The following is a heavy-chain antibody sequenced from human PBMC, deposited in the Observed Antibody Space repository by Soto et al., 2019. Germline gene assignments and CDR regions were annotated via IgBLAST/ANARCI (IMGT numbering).Heavy chain of an antibody. CDR1: GGTFSSSG. CDR2: IIPIFGPA. Sequence: ASVKVSCKASGGTFSSSGISWVRQAPGQGLEYMGGIIPIFGPANYAQMFQGRVTITADESTSTAYMELNSLRSEDTAVYYCATSHCSGGTCFPRRNYFDYWGQGTLVTVSS. CDR3: ATSHCSGGTCFPRRNYFDY. J-gene: IGHJ4*02. D-gene: IGHD2-15*01. V-gene: IGHV1-69*13.